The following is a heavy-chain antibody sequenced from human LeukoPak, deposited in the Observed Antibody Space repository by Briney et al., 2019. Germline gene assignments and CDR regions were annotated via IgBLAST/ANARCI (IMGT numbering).Heavy chain of an antibody. V-gene: IGHV1-58*01. D-gene: IGHD3-22*01. CDR3: AAEAAYYYDSRDAFDV. CDR2: IVVGSGNT. Sequence: SVKVSCKASGFTFTSSAVQWVRQARAQRLEWIGWIVVGSGNTNYAQKFQERVTITRDMSTSLVYMELSSLRSEDTAVYYCAAEAAYYYDSRDAFDVWGQGTMVTVSS. CDR1: GFTFTSSA. J-gene: IGHJ3*01.